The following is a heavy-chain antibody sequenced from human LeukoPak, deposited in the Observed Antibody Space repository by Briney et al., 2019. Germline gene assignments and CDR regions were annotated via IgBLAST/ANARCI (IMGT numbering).Heavy chain of an antibody. CDR1: GFTFSSFE. CDR2: ISRSGSTK. Sequence: GGSLRLSCAASGFTFSSFEMNWVRQAPGKGLEWVSSISRSGSTKYYADSVKGRFTISRDNAKNSLFLQMNSLRAEDTAVYYCARVLRYCSGGNCYSGGLGYMDVWGKGTTVTTSS. J-gene: IGHJ6*03. V-gene: IGHV3-48*03. CDR3: ARVLRYCSGGNCYSGGLGYMDV. D-gene: IGHD2-15*01.